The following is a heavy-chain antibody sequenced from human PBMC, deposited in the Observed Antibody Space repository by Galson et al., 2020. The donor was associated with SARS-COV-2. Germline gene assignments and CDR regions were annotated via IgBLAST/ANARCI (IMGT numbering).Heavy chain of an antibody. D-gene: IGHD5-18*01. CDR3: ARDDTAMVIYHYYGMDV. Sequence: GESLKISCAASGFTFSSYAMHWVRQAPGKGLEWVAVISYDGSNKYYADSVKGRFTISRDNSKNTLYLQMNSLRAEDTAVYYCARDDTAMVIYHYYGMDVWGQGTTVTVSS. J-gene: IGHJ6*02. CDR2: ISYDGSNK. CDR1: GFTFSSYA. V-gene: IGHV3-30*01.